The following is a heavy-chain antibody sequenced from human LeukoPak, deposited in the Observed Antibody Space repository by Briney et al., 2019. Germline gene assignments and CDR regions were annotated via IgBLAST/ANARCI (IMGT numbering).Heavy chain of an antibody. CDR3: ARTSEPKYYYYYMDV. V-gene: IGHV3-74*01. Sequence: PGGSLRLSCAASGFIFSDYAMHWVRQAPGKGLVWVSRFISDGSTTDYADSVKGRFTISRDNAKNSLYLQMNSLRAEDTAVYYCARTSEPKYYYYYMDVWGKGTTVTVSS. D-gene: IGHD1-14*01. J-gene: IGHJ6*03. CDR1: GFIFSDYA. CDR2: FISDGSTT.